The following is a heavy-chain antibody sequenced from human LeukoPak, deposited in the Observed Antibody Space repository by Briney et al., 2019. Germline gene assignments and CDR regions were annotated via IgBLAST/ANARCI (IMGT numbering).Heavy chain of an antibody. Sequence: GSLRLSCAASGFTFGSYGMHWVRQAPGKGLEWVAVISYDGSNKFYADSVKGRFTISRDNSKNTVYLQMNSLRDEDTAVYYCAKSAVTSSLILEDSWGQGTLVTVSS. CDR3: AKSAVTSSLILEDS. V-gene: IGHV3-30*18. CDR2: ISYDGSNK. D-gene: IGHD3-3*01. J-gene: IGHJ4*02. CDR1: GFTFGSYG.